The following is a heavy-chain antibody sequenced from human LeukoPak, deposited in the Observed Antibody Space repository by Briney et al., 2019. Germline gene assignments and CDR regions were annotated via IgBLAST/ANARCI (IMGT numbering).Heavy chain of an antibody. D-gene: IGHD2-2*01. J-gene: IGHJ6*03. CDR1: GYTFTGYY. CDR3: ARDIGYQLPQQGSYYYYMDV. V-gene: IGHV1-2*02. Sequence: GASVKVSCKASGYTFTGYYMHWVRQAPGQGLEWMGWINPNSGGTNYAQKFQGRVTMTRDTSISTAYMELSRLRSDDTAVYYCARDIGYQLPQQGSYYYYMDVWGKGTTVTVSS. CDR2: INPNSGGT.